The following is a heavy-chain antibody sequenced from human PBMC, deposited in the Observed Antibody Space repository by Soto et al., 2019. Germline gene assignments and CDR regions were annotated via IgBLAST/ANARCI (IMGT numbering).Heavy chain of an antibody. Sequence: QLQLQESGPGLVKPSETLSLTCTVSCGSTSSSSYYWGWIRQPPGKGLEWIGSIYYSGSTYYNPSLKSRVTISVDTSKNQFSLKLSSVTAADTAVYYCARSGPFYDSSGYYYVAYWGQGTLVTVSS. CDR1: CGSTSSSSYY. V-gene: IGHV4-39*01. J-gene: IGHJ4*02. CDR3: ARSGPFYDSSGYYYVAY. D-gene: IGHD3-22*01. CDR2: IYYSGST.